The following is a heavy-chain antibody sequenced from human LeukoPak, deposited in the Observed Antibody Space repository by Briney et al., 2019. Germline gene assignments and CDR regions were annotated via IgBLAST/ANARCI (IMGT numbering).Heavy chain of an antibody. CDR2: IKPDGREK. Sequence: PGGSLRLSCAASGFTFDNYWMSWVRQAPGEGLEWVANIKPDGREKYYVDSLKGRFTISRDNAKNSLYLQLNSLRAEDTGVYYCARSKWERGHHYYYMDVWGKGTTVTVSS. CDR3: ARSKWERGHHYYYMDV. D-gene: IGHD1-26*01. V-gene: IGHV3-7*01. J-gene: IGHJ6*03. CDR1: GFTFDNYW.